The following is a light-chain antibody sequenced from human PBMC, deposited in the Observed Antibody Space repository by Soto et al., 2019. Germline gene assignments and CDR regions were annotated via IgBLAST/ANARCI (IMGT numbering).Light chain of an antibody. CDR3: QTWGTGIQV. J-gene: IGLJ2*01. Sequence: QSVLTQSPSASASLGASVKLTCTLSSGHSSYVIAWYQQQPEKGPRYLMKLNSDGSHSKGDGIPDRFSGSSSGTERYLTISSLQSEDEADYYCQTWGTGIQVFGGGTKLTVL. V-gene: IGLV4-69*01. CDR2: LNSDGSH. CDR1: SGHSSYV.